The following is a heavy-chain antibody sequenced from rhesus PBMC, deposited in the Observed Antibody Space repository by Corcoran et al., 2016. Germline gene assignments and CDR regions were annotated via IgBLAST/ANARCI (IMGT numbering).Heavy chain of an antibody. CDR3: ARGEDDYGYYYSD. D-gene: IGHD3-9*01. CDR1: GFTFSDYY. CDR2: IRNKANGGTG. V-gene: IGHV3-116*02. J-gene: IGHJ4*01. Sequence: EVRLVESGGGLVQPGGSLRLSCAASGFTFSDYYISWVRQAPGKGPVWVGFIRNKANGGTGEYAASVKGRFTISRDDSKSIASLQMSSLRSEDTAVYYCARGEDDYGYYYSDWGQGVLVTVSS.